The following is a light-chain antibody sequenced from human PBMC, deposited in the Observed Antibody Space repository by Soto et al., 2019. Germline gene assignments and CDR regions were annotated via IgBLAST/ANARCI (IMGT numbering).Light chain of an antibody. V-gene: IGKV1-39*01. CDR1: PSVGIY. CDR2: AAS. J-gene: IGKJ1*01. CDR3: LQSYRTPRT. Sequence: DIQMTQSPSSLSASVGDTITITCRASPSVGIYLNWYQQKPGKAPNLLIYAASSLHSGVPSRFSGSRSGTDFTLTISSLQPEDFATYYCLQSYRTPRTFGQGTKVDVK.